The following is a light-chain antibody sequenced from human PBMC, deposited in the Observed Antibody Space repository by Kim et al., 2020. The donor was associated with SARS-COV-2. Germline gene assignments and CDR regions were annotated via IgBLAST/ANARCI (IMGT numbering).Light chain of an antibody. CDR1: QSVSSY. CDR2: DAS. V-gene: IGKV3-11*01. Sequence: EIVLTQPPATLSLSPGERATLSCRASQSVSSYLAWYQQKPGQAPRLLIYDASNRATGIPARFSGSGSGTDFTLTISSLEPEDFAVYYCQQRSNCPLTFGGGTKVDIK. CDR3: QQRSNCPLT. J-gene: IGKJ4*01.